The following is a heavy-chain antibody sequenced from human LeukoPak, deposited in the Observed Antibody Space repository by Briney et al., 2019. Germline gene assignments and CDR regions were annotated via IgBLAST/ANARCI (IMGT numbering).Heavy chain of an antibody. J-gene: IGHJ6*02. D-gene: IGHD3-10*01. CDR1: GGSFSGYY. CDR3: ARAPNRRSGSYYNRGYYYYGMDV. Sequence: PSETLSLTCAVYGGSFSGYYWSWIRQPPGKGREWVGEINHSGSTNYNPSLKSRVTISVDTSKNQFSLNLSSVTAADTAVYYCARAPNRRSGSYYNRGYYYYGMDVWGQGTTVTVSS. CDR2: INHSGST. V-gene: IGHV4-34*01.